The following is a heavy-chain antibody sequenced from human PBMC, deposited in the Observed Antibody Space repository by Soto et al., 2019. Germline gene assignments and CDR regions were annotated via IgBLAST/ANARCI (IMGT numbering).Heavy chain of an antibody. CDR3: ARGKRGGDSKHYIVVVPAARGDNRFDP. CDR1: GYTFTSYD. D-gene: IGHD2-2*01. J-gene: IGHJ5*02. CDR2: MNPNSGNT. Sequence: GAAVKVSCKASGYTFTSYDINWVRQATGQGXEWMGWMNPNSGNTGYAQKFQGRVTMTRNTTISTAYMELSSLSSEDTSVYYCARGKRGGDSKHYIVVVPAARGDNRFDPWGQGTLVTVSS. V-gene: IGHV1-8*01.